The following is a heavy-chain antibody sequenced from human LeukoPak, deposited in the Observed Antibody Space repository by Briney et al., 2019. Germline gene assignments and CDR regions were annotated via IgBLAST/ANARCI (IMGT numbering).Heavy chain of an antibody. CDR1: VGSISSGGSY. D-gene: IGHD1-26*01. J-gene: IGHJ4*02. V-gene: IGHV4-31*03. Sequence: PSETLSLTCTVSVGSISSGGSYWSWIRQHPGKGLEWIGYIYYSGSTYYNPSLKSRVTISVDTSKNQFSLKLSSVTVADTAVYYCARFRVGATEAYFDYWGKGTLVTASS. CDR2: IYYSGST. CDR3: ARFRVGATEAYFDY.